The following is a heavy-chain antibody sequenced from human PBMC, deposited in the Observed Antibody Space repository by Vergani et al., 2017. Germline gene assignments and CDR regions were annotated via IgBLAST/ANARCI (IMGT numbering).Heavy chain of an antibody. CDR3: AREEGGTIFGVVTNAYFDY. J-gene: IGHJ4*02. CDR2: INHSGST. CDR1: GGSISSGGYS. V-gene: IGHV4-30-2*01. Sequence: QLQLQESGSGLVKPSQTLSLTCAVSGGSISSGGYSWSWIRQPPGKGLEWIGEINHSGSTNYNPSLKSRVTISVDTSKNQFSLKLSSVTAADTAVYYCAREEGGTIFGVVTNAYFDYWGQGTLVTVSS. D-gene: IGHD3-3*01.